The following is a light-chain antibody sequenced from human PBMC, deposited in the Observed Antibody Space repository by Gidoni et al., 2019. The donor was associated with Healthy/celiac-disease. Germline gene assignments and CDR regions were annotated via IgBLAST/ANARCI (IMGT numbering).Light chain of an antibody. CDR3: QQSYSTLTWT. V-gene: IGKV1-39*01. CDR1: QSTSSY. CDR2: AAS. J-gene: IGKJ1*01. Sequence: DLQMTQSPSSLSASVGDRVTITCRASQSTSSYLNWYQQKPGKAPKLLIYAASSLQSGVPSKFSGSGSGTDFTLTISSLQPEDFATYYCQQSYSTLTWTFGQGTKVEIK.